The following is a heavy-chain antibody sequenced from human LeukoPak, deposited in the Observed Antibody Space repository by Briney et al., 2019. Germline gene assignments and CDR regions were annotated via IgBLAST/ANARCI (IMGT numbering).Heavy chain of an antibody. CDR1: GYTFTSYY. D-gene: IGHD3-10*01. V-gene: IGHV1-46*01. J-gene: IGHJ4*02. CDR2: INPSGGST. Sequence: ASVKVSCKASGYTFTSYYMHWVRQAPGQGLEWMGIINPSGGSTSYAQKFQGRVTMTRDMSTSTVYMELSSLRSEDTAVYYCARGIRIYGSGSYSTFDYWGQGTLVTVSS. CDR3: ARGIRIYGSGSYSTFDY.